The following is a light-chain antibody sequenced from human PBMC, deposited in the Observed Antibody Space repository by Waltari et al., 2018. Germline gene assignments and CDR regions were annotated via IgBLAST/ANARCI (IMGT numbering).Light chain of an antibody. CDR2: WAS. CDR3: QQYYSTPPIT. Sequence: DIVLTQSPDSLAVYLGERATINCTYRQSVLYNPTNKNYLAWYQQKPGQPPKLLIYWASTRESGVPDRFSGSGSGADFTLTISSLQAEDVAVYYCQQYYSTPPITFGQGTRLEIK. J-gene: IGKJ5*01. V-gene: IGKV4-1*01. CDR1: QSVLYNPTNKNY.